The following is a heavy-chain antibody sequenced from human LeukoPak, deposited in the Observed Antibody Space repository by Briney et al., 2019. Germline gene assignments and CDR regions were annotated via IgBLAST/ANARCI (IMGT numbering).Heavy chain of an antibody. CDR3: ARDGRDHFDY. CDR2: ISSGSHYI. J-gene: IGHJ4*02. Sequence: GGSLRLSCAASGFTFRSNSMNWVRQAPGKGLEWISSISSGSHYIYYAGSVQGRFTISRDNAKNSLYLQMNSLRAEDTAVYYCARDGRDHFDYWGQGTLVTVSS. D-gene: IGHD1-1*01. CDR1: GFTFRSNS. V-gene: IGHV3-21*01.